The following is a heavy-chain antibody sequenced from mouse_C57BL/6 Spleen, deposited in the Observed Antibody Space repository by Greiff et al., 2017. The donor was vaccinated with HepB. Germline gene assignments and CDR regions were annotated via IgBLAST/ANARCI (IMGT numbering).Heavy chain of an antibody. J-gene: IGHJ2*01. CDR3: TRGDGSSFFDY. CDR1: GYTFTDYE. V-gene: IGHV1-15*01. CDR2: IDPETGGT. Sequence: LQESGAELVRPGASVTLSCKASGYTFTDYEMHWVKQTPVHGLEWIGAIDPETGGTAYNQKFKGKAILTADKSSSTAYMELRSLTSEDSAVYYCTRGDGSSFFDYWGQGTTLTVSS. D-gene: IGHD1-1*01.